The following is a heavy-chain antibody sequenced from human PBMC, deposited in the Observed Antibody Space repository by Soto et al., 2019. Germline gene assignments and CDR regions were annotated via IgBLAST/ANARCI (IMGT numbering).Heavy chain of an antibody. CDR3: AKPLIAGPNYYYYGMDV. CDR1: GYSFTSYW. J-gene: IGHJ6*02. D-gene: IGHD2-21*01. Sequence: GESLKISCKGSGYSFTSYWIGWVRQMPGKGLEWMGIIYPGDSDTRYSPSFQGQVTISADKSISTAYLQWSSLKASDTAMYYCAKPLIAGPNYYYYGMDVWGQGTTVTVSS. V-gene: IGHV5-51*01. CDR2: IYPGDSDT.